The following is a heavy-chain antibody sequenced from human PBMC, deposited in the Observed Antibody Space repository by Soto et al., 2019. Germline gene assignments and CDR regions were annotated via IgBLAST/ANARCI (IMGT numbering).Heavy chain of an antibody. Sequence: ASVKVSCKASGYTFTSYGITWVRQAPGQGLEWMGWISAYNGNTNYAQKLQGRVTMTTDTSTSTAYMELRSLRSDDTAVYYCAKDRHWAQDYYYGMDVWGQGTTVTVSS. D-gene: IGHD7-27*01. CDR1: GYTFTSYG. V-gene: IGHV1-18*01. CDR3: AKDRHWAQDYYYGMDV. CDR2: ISAYNGNT. J-gene: IGHJ6*02.